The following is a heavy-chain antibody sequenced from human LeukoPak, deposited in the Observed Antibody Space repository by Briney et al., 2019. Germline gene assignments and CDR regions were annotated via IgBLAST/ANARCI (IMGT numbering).Heavy chain of an antibody. J-gene: IGHJ4*02. CDR3: AKDFWPTAMIVVVIGGHYFDY. Sequence: GGSLRLSCAASGFTFSSYAMSWVRQAPGKGLEWVSAISGSGGSTYHADSVKGRFTISRDNSKNTLYLQMNSLRAEDTAVYYCAKDFWPTAMIVVVIGGHYFDYWGQGTLVTVSS. CDR1: GFTFSSYA. CDR2: ISGSGGST. V-gene: IGHV3-23*01. D-gene: IGHD3-22*01.